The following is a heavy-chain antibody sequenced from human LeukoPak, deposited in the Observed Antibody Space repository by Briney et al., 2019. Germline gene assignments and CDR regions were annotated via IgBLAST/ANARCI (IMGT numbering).Heavy chain of an antibody. CDR3: AEGYCSSTSCPTRGDYYGMDV. CDR2: INPNSGGT. V-gene: IGHV1-2*02. Sequence: ASVKVSCTASGYTFTGYYMHWVRQAPGQGLEWMGWINPNSGGTNYAQKFQGRVTMTRDTSISTAYIELSRLRSDDTAVYYCAEGYCSSTSCPTRGDYYGMDVWGQGTTVTVFS. J-gene: IGHJ6*02. D-gene: IGHD2-2*01. CDR1: GYTFTGYY.